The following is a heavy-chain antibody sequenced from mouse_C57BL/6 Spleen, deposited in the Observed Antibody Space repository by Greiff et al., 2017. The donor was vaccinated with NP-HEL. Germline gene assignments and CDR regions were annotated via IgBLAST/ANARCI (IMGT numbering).Heavy chain of an antibody. CDR1: GYAFSSSW. V-gene: IGHV1-82*01. Sequence: QVQLQQSGPELVKPGASVKISCKASGYAFSSSWMNWVKQRPGKGLEWIGRIYPGDGDTNYNGKFKGKATLTADKSSSTAYMQLSSLTSEDSAVYFCARERVTGYFDHWGQGTTLTVSS. J-gene: IGHJ2*01. CDR2: IYPGDGDT. CDR3: ARERVTGYFDH. D-gene: IGHD2-3*01.